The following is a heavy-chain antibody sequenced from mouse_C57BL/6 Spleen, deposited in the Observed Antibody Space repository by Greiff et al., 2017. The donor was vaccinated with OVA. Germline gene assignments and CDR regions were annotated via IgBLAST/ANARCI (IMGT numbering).Heavy chain of an antibody. D-gene: IGHD2-4*01. CDR3: ARGGYYDF. CDR2: INYDGSST. Sequence: EVQLVESEGGLVQPGSSMKLSCTASGFTFSDYYMAWVRQVPEKGLEWVANINYDGSSTYYLDSLKSRFIISRDNAKNILYLQMSSLKSEDTATYYCARGGYYDFWGQGTLVTVSA. J-gene: IGHJ3*01. V-gene: IGHV5-16*01. CDR1: GFTFSDYY.